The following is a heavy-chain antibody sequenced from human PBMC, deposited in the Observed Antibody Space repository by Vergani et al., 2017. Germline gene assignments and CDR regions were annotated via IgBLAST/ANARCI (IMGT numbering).Heavy chain of an antibody. CDR3: AXRGPNYCSGGSCYMYYYYGMDV. J-gene: IGHJ6*02. V-gene: IGHV3-23*01. Sequence: EVQLLESGGGLVQPGGSLRLSCAASGFTFSSYAMSWVRQAPGKGLEWVSAISGSGGSTYYADSVKDRFTISRDNSKNTLYLQMNSLRAEDTAVYYCAXRGPNYCSGGSCYMYYYYGMDVWGQGTTVTVSS. CDR1: GFTFSSYA. CDR2: ISGSGGST. D-gene: IGHD2-15*01.